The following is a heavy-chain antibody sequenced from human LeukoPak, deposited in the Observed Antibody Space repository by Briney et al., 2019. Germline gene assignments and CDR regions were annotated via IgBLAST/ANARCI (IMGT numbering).Heavy chain of an antibody. J-gene: IGHJ5*02. CDR3: AREYPKGGSYRFDP. D-gene: IGHD1-26*01. CDR1: GESFSGYY. CDR2: INHSGST. Sequence: SETLSLTCAVYGESFSGYYWSWIRQPPGKGLEWIGEINHSGSTNYNPSLKSRVTISVDASKNQLSLKLSSVTAADTAVYYCAREYPKGGSYRFDPWGQGTLVTVSS. V-gene: IGHV4-34*01.